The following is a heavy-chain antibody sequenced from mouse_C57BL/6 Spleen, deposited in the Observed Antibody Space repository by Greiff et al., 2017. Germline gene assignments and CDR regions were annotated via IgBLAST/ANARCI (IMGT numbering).Heavy chain of an antibody. CDR2: IDPSDSYT. CDR3: ARLALHYYGSSYGWFAY. D-gene: IGHD1-1*01. V-gene: IGHV1-50*01. Sequence: QVQLQQPGAELVKPGASVKLSCKASGYTFTSYWMQWVKQRPGQGLEWIGEIDPSDSYTNYNQKFKGKATLTVDTSSSTAYMQLSSLTSEDSAVYYCARLALHYYGSSYGWFAYWGQGTLVTVSA. CDR1: GYTFTSYW. J-gene: IGHJ3*01.